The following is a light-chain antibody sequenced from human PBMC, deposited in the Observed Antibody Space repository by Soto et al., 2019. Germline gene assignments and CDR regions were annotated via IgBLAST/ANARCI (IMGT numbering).Light chain of an antibody. J-gene: IGLJ1*01. CDR2: EGS. CDR3: QSYDSSLSGYV. V-gene: IGLV2-14*02. CDR1: SSDVGSYNL. Sequence: QSVLTQPASVSGSPGQSITISCTGTSSDVGSYNLVSWYQQHPGKAPKLMIYEGSKRPSGVSNRFSGSKSGNTASLTISGLQAEDEADYYFQSYDSSLSGYVFGTGTKGTVL.